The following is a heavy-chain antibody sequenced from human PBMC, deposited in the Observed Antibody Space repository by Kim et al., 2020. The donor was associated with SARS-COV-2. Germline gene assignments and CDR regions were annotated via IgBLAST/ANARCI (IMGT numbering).Heavy chain of an antibody. CDR3: ATKDILTGYYRWDAFDI. J-gene: IGHJ3*02. Sequence: SETLSLTCTVSGGPISSYYWSWIRQPPGKGLEWIGYIYYSGSTNYNPSLKSRVTISVDTSKNQFSLKLSSVTAADTAVYYCATKDILTGYYRWDAFDIWG. V-gene: IGHV4-59*13. D-gene: IGHD3-9*01. CDR2: IYYSGST. CDR1: GGPISSYY.